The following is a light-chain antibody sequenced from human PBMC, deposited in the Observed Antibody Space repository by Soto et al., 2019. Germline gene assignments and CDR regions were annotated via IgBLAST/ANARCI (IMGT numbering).Light chain of an antibody. CDR2: SNN. CDR3: AAWDDSLNGVV. Sequence: QSVLTQPPSASGTPGQRVTISCSGRSSNIGSNTVNWYQQLPGTAPKLLIYSNNQRPSGVPDRFSGSKSGTSASLAISGLQSEDEADDYCAAWDDSLNGVVFGGGTKRIVL. CDR1: SSNIGSNT. V-gene: IGLV1-44*01. J-gene: IGLJ2*01.